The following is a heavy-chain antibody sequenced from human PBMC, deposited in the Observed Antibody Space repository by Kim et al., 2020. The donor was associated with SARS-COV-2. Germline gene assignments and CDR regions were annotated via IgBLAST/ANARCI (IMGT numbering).Heavy chain of an antibody. CDR2: A. Sequence: ANYAKKFQGRVPITADESTGTAYMELSSLRSEDTAVYYCASHFWSGSIDYWGQGTLVTVSS. V-gene: IGHV1-69*01. J-gene: IGHJ4*02. CDR3: ASHFWSGSIDY. D-gene: IGHD3-3*02.